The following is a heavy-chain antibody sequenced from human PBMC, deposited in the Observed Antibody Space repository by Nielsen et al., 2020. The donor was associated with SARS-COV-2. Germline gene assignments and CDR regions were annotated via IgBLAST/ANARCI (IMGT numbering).Heavy chain of an antibody. CDR3: ATSSRGFGYGYGMDV. CDR1: GFTVSNNY. J-gene: IGHJ6*02. Sequence: GESLKISCAASGFTVSNNYITWARQAPGKGLEGVSVIYRGGGTYYADSVKGRFTMSRDNSKNTVYLQMNSLRAEDTAIYYCATSSRGFGYGYGMDVWGQGTTVTVSS. D-gene: IGHD5-12*01. V-gene: IGHV3-53*01. CDR2: IYRGGGT.